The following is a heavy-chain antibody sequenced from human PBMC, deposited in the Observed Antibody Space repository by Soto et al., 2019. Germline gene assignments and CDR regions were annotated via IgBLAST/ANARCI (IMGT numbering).Heavy chain of an antibody. J-gene: IGHJ4*02. D-gene: IGHD6-19*01. Sequence: GGSLRLSCAASGFTFSSYAMSWVRQAPGKGLEWVSAISGSGGSTYYADSVKGRFTISRDNSKNTLYLQMNSLRAEDTAVYYCAKVGIAVADLYLLRGPIKYYFDYWGQGTLVTVSS. V-gene: IGHV3-23*01. CDR1: GFTFSSYA. CDR3: AKVGIAVADLYLLRGPIKYYFDY. CDR2: ISGSGGST.